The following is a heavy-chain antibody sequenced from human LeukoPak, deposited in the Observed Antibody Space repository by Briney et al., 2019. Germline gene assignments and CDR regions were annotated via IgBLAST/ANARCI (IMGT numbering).Heavy chain of an antibody. CDR2: ISGSGGST. Sequence: GGSLRLSCAASGFTFSSYAMSWVRQAPGKGLEWVSAISGSGGSTYYADSVKGRFTISRDNSKNTLYLQMNSLRAEDTAVYYCAKDGGARGETWDFDYWGQGTLVTVSS. CDR1: GFTFSSYA. J-gene: IGHJ4*02. V-gene: IGHV3-23*01. CDR3: AKDGGARGETWDFDY. D-gene: IGHD1-26*01.